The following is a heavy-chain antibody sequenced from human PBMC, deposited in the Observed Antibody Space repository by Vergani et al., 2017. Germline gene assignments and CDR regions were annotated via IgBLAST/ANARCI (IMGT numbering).Heavy chain of an antibody. D-gene: IGHD3-22*01. J-gene: IGHJ4*02. CDR1: GFTFSSYS. V-gene: IGHV3-21*01. CDR2: ISSSSSYI. Sequence: VQLVESGGGVVQPGRSLRLSCAASGFTFSSYSMNWVRQAPGKGLEWVSSISSSSSYIYYADSVKGRFTISRDNAKNSLYLQMNSLRAEDTAVYYCARGGSYYDSSAPQPGDYWGQGTLVTVSS. CDR3: ARGGSYYDSSAPQPGDY.